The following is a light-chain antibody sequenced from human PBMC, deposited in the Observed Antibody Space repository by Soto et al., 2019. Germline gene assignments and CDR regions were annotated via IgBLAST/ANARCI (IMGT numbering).Light chain of an antibody. CDR1: QSISTW. J-gene: IGKJ1*01. V-gene: IGKV1-5*03. CDR3: QQYANYWT. Sequence: DIQMTQSPSTLSASVGDRVTITCRASQSISTWLAWYLQKPGKAPKLLIYKASSLEGGVPSRFSGSGSGAEFTLTISSLQPDDFATYYCQQYANYWTFGQGTKVEIK. CDR2: KAS.